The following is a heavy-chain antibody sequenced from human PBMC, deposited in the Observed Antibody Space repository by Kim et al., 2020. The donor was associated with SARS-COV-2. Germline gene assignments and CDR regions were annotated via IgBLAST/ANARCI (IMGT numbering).Heavy chain of an antibody. J-gene: IGHJ4*02. Sequence: ASVKVSCKVSGYTLTELSMHWVRQAPGKGLEWMGGFDPEDGETIYAQKFQGRVTMTEDTSTDTAYMELSSLRSEDTAVYYCATLGGYCSSTSCGYWGQGTLVTVSS. CDR3: ATLGGYCSSTSCGY. D-gene: IGHD2-2*01. V-gene: IGHV1-24*01. CDR1: GYTLTELS. CDR2: FDPEDGET.